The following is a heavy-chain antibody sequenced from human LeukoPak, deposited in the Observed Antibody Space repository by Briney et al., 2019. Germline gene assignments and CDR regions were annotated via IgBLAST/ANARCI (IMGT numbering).Heavy chain of an antibody. CDR2: ISSSSSYI. CDR1: GFTFSSYS. D-gene: IGHD3-10*01. J-gene: IGHJ3*02. V-gene: IGHV3-21*01. CDR3: ARVEGNDAFDI. Sequence: GGSLRLSCAASGFTFSSYSMNWVRQAPGKGLEWVSSISSSSSYIYYADSVKGRFTISRDNAKNSLYLQMNSLRAEDTAVYYCARVEGNDAFDIWGQGTMVTVSS.